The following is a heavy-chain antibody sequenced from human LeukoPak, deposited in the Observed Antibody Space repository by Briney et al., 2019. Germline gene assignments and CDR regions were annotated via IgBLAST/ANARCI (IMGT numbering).Heavy chain of an antibody. J-gene: IGHJ4*02. CDR3: ARDRMAVTTRLFDY. CDR1: GFTFSNYW. Sequence: GGSLRLSCAASGFTFSNYWMNWVRQAPGKGLEWVANIKQGGGETYNVDSVKGRFSISRDNAKNSLYLQMNSLRAEDTAVYYCARDRMAVTTRLFDYWGQGTLVTVSS. V-gene: IGHV3-7*01. D-gene: IGHD4-17*01. CDR2: IKQGGGET.